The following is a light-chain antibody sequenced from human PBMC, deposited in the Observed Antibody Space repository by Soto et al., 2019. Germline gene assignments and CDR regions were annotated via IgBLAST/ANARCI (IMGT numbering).Light chain of an antibody. CDR1: QSVTNH. CDR2: DAS. V-gene: IGKV3-11*01. Sequence: EIVLTQSPATLSLSPGERATLSCRASQSVTNHLAWYQQKPGQTPRLLIYDASNRAAGVPARFSGSGSGADFTLTISSLEPEDSATYYCQHYNSYSEAFGQGTKVELK. J-gene: IGKJ1*01. CDR3: QHYNSYSEA.